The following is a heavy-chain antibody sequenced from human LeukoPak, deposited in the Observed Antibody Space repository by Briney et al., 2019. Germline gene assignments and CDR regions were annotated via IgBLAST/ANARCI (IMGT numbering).Heavy chain of an antibody. V-gene: IGHV4-34*01. CDR1: GGSFSGYY. CDR2: INHSGST. D-gene: IGHD2-2*01. Sequence: PSETLSLTCAVYGGSFSGYYWSWIRQPPGKGLEWIGEINHSGSTNYNPSLESRVTISVDTSKNQFSLKLSSVTAADTAVYYCARGGIVVVPAAIKSRDWFDPWGQGTLVTVSS. J-gene: IGHJ5*02. CDR3: ARGGIVVVPAAIKSRDWFDP.